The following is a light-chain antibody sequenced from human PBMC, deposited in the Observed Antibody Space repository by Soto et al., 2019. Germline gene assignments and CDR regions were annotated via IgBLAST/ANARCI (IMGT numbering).Light chain of an antibody. J-gene: IGKJ5*01. CDR2: AAS. V-gene: IGKV1-39*01. Sequence: IQMRQSPSSLSASVGDRVTITCRASQSISSYLNWYQQKPGKAPKLLIYAASSLQSGVPSRFSGSGSGTDFTLTISSLQPEDFATYYCQQSYSTPITFGQGTRLEIK. CDR3: QQSYSTPIT. CDR1: QSISSY.